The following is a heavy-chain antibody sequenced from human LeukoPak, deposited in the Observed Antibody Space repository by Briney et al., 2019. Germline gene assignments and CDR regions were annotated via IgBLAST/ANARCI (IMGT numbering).Heavy chain of an antibody. CDR3: ARSATNQWLVTFDY. J-gene: IGHJ4*02. Sequence: ASVKVSCKASGYTFTGYYMHWVRQAPGQGLEWMGWINPNSGGTNYAQKFQGRVTMTRDTSISTAYMELSRLRSDDTAVYYCARSATNQWLVTFDYWGQGTLVTVSS. CDR1: GYTFTGYY. V-gene: IGHV1-2*02. CDR2: INPNSGGT. D-gene: IGHD6-19*01.